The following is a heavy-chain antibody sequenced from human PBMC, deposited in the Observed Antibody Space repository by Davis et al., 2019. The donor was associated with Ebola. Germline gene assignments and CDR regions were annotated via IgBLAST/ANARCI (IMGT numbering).Heavy chain of an antibody. J-gene: IGHJ4*02. CDR3: ARVDHDYTPLYYFDY. Sequence: PGGSLRLSCAVYGGSFSGYYWSWIRQPPGKGLEWIGEINHSGGTNYNPSLKSRVTISVGTSKNQFSLKLSSVTAADTAVYYCARVDHDYTPLYYFDYWGQGTLVTVSS. CDR1: GGSFSGYY. D-gene: IGHD4-11*01. V-gene: IGHV4-34*01. CDR2: INHSGGT.